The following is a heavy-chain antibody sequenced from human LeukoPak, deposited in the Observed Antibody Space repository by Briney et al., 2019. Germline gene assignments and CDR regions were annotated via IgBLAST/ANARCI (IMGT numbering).Heavy chain of an antibody. Sequence: ASVKVSCKASGYTFTSYGISWVRQAPGQGLEGMGWISAYNGNTNYAQKLQGRVTMTTDTSTSTAYMELRSLRSDDTAVYYCARDLRYYDFWSGYFPFDYWGQGTLVTVSS. J-gene: IGHJ4*02. CDR3: ARDLRYYDFWSGYFPFDY. V-gene: IGHV1-18*01. CDR1: GYTFTSYG. D-gene: IGHD3-3*01. CDR2: ISAYNGNT.